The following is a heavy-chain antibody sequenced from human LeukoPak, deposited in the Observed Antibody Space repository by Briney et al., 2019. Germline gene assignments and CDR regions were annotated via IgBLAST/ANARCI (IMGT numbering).Heavy chain of an antibody. CDR3: ATPRGYSYGLGWFDP. J-gene: IGHJ5*02. Sequence: ASVKVSCKASGYTFTGYYMHWVRQAPGKGLEWMGGFDPEDGETIYAQKFQGRVTMTEDTSTDTAYMELSSLRSEDTAVYYCATPRGYSYGLGWFDPWGQGTLVTVSS. D-gene: IGHD5-18*01. CDR2: FDPEDGET. CDR1: GYTFTGYY. V-gene: IGHV1-24*01.